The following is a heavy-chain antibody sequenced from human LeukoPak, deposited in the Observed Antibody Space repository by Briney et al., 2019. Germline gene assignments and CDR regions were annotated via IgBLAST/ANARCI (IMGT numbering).Heavy chain of an antibody. J-gene: IGHJ5*02. Sequence: PGGSLRLSCAASGFTFDDYAMHWARQAPGKGLEWVSGISWNSGSIGYADSVKGRFTISRDNAKNSLYLQVNSLRAEDTALYYCAKDMSPSLTTGWFDPWGQGTLVTVSS. CDR2: ISWNSGSI. CDR1: GFTFDDYA. D-gene: IGHD1-14*01. V-gene: IGHV3-9*01. CDR3: AKDMSPSLTTGWFDP.